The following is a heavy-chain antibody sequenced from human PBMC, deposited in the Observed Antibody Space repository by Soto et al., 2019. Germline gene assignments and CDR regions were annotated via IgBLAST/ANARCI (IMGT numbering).Heavy chain of an antibody. D-gene: IGHD2-15*01. CDR1: GGSFSGYY. V-gene: IGHV4-34*01. J-gene: IGHJ5*02. CDR3: ATNIVVVVAATRNNWFDP. Sequence: SETLSLTCAVYGGSFSGYYWGWIRQPPGKGLEWIGEINHSGSTNYNPSLKSRVTISVDTSKSQFSLKLSSVTAADTAVYYCATNIVVVVAATRNNWFDPWGQGTLVTVSS. CDR2: INHSGST.